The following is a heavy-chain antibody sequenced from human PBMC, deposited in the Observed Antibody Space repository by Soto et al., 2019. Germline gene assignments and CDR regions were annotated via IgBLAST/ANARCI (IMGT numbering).Heavy chain of an antibody. CDR3: ARTSMQSRGYSYGHGGMDV. Sequence: ESLRISCKGSGYRFTSYWISWVRQMPGKGLEWMGRIDPSDSYTNYSPSFQGHVTISADKSISTAYLQWSSLKASDTAMYYCARTSMQSRGYSYGHGGMDVWGQGTTVTVSS. CDR1: GYRFTSYW. V-gene: IGHV5-10-1*01. CDR2: IDPSDSYT. D-gene: IGHD5-18*01. J-gene: IGHJ6*02.